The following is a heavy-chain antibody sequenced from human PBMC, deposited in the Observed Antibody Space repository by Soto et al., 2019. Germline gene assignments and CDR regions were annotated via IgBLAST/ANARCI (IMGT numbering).Heavy chain of an antibody. J-gene: IGHJ4*02. CDR2: VSGSGGST. D-gene: IGHD1-1*01. V-gene: IGHV3-23*01. CDR3: ARRVPVTYFDY. CDR1: VFTFSSYA. Sequence: EVQLLESGGGLVQPGGSLRLSCAAPVFTFSSYAMSWVPQAPGKGLEWVSAVSGSGGSTYYADSVKGRFTISRDNSKNTLYLPMNSLRAEDTAVYYCARRVPVTYFDYWGQGNLVTVSS.